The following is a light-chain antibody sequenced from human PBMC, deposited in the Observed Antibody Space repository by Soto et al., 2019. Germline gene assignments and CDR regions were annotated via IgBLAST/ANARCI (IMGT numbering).Light chain of an antibody. CDR1: QSLTSSY. CDR3: QQYNNWLLI. Sequence: THPPSTRSVSTGARATLSCMASQSLTSSYLAWYQQRPGQAPRLLIYGASTRATGIPARFSGSGSGTEFTLTISSLQSEDFAVYYCQQYNNWLLIFGGRTKVDIK. V-gene: IGKV3-15*01. CDR2: GAS. J-gene: IGKJ4*01.